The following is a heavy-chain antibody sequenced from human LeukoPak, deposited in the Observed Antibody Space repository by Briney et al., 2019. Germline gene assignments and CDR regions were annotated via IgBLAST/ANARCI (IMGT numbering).Heavy chain of an antibody. CDR3: ARSGRGSLWFDP. D-gene: IGHD3-3*01. V-gene: IGHV4-59*01. Sequence: PSETLSLTCTVSGGSISSYYWSWIRQPPGKGLEWIGYIYYSGSTDYNPSLKSRVTISVDTSKNQFSLKLSSVTAADTAVYYCARSGRGSLWFDPWGQGTLVTVSS. CDR1: GGSISSYY. J-gene: IGHJ5*02. CDR2: IYYSGST.